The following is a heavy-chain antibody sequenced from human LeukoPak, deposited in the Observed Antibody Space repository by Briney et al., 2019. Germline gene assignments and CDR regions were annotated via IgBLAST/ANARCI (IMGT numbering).Heavy chain of an antibody. CDR3: ARDGAVAGTVDY. CDR1: GGPLSRYY. Sequence: PSETLSLTCSLSGGPLSRYYWSWIRQPAGKGLEWIGRIYTGGSTNYNPSLKSRVTISVDKSKNQFSLKLSSVTAADTAVYYCARDGAVAGTVDYWGQGTLVTVSS. D-gene: IGHD6-19*01. J-gene: IGHJ4*02. CDR2: IYTGGST. V-gene: IGHV4-4*07.